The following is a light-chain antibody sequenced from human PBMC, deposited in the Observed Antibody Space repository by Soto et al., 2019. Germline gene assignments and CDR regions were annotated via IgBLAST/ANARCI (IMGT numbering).Light chain of an antibody. J-gene: IGKJ1*01. CDR3: QPYVTSPWA. CDR1: QSVSSSF. CDR2: GAS. Sequence: EIVLTQSPGTLSLSPGERATLSCRASQSVSSSFLAWYQQKPGQAPRLLIYGASNRATGIPDRVSGSGSGTDFTLTISRLESEDFAVYYCQPYVTSPWAFGQGTKVDI. V-gene: IGKV3-20*01.